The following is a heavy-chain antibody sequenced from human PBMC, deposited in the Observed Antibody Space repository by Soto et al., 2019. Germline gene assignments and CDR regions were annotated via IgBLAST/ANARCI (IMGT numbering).Heavy chain of an antibody. CDR3: ARAGAQWLSPFDI. D-gene: IGHD6-19*01. CDR1: GGTFSSYA. CDR2: IIPIFGTA. V-gene: IGHV1-69*13. J-gene: IGHJ3*02. Sequence: ASVKVSCKASGGTFSSYAISWVRQAPGQGLEWMGGIIPIFGTANYAQKFQGRVTITADESTSTAYMELSSLRSEDTAVYYCARAGAQWLSPFDIWGQGTMVTVSS.